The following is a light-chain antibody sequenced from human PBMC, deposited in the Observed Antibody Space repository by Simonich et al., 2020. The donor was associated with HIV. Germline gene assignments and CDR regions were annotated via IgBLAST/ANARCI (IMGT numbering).Light chain of an antibody. V-gene: IGLV2-23*01. CDR2: EGS. J-gene: IGLJ3*02. CDR1: SSDVGGYKY. CDR3: CSYTGSSTWV. Sequence: QSALTQPASVSGSPGQSITISCTGTSSDVGGYKYVSWYQQHPGQAPKLMIYEGSKRPSGVSNRFSASKAGNTASLTISGLQAEDEADYYCCSYTGSSTWVFGGGTKLTVL.